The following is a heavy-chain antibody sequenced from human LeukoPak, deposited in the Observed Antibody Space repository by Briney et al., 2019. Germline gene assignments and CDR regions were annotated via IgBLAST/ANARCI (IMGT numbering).Heavy chain of an antibody. CDR1: GGSISTSAYY. CDR2: IYYSGST. CDR3: ARDVGSYGYYYYGMDV. D-gene: IGHD1-26*01. J-gene: IGHJ6*02. V-gene: IGHV4-61*08. Sequence: SETLSLTCIVSGGSISTSAYYWSWIRQPPGKGLEWIGYIYYSGSTNYNPSLKSRVTISVDTSKNQFSLKLSSVTAADTAVYYCARDVGSYGYYYYGMDVWGQGTTVTVSS.